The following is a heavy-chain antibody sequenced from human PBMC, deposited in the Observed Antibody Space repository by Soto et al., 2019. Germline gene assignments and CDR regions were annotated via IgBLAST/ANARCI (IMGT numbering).Heavy chain of an antibody. CDR1: GYTFTSYG. J-gene: IGHJ5*02. CDR2: ISAYNGNT. V-gene: IGHV1-18*01. Sequence: ASVKVSCKASGYTFTSYGISWVRQAPGQGLEWMGWISAYNGNTNYAQKLQGRVTMTTDTSTSTAYMELRSLRSDDTAVYYCARPQYGSGSYWFDPWGQGTLVTVSS. CDR3: ARPQYGSGSYWFDP. D-gene: IGHD3-10*01.